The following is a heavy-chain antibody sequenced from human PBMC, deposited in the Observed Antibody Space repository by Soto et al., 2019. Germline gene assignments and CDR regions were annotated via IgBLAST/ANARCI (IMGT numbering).Heavy chain of an antibody. D-gene: IGHD3-3*01. CDR3: TTSPSALVVIIRYWYFDL. CDR1: GFTFSNAW. Sequence: EVQLVESGGGLVKPGGSLRLSCAASGFTFSNAWMSWVRQAPGKGLEWVGRIKSKTDGGTTDYAAPVKGRFTISRDNSNNTLYLQMKSLKTEDAAVYYCTTSPSALVVIIRYWYFDLWGRGTLVTVSS. CDR2: IKSKTDGGTT. V-gene: IGHV3-15*01. J-gene: IGHJ2*01.